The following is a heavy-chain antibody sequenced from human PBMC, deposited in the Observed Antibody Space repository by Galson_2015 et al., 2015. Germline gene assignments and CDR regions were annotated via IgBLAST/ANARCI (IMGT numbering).Heavy chain of an antibody. D-gene: IGHD1-1*01. V-gene: IGHV1-46*01. CDR2: IDPSGAST. CDR1: GYTFTKYY. CDR3: ARDRELAY. J-gene: IGHJ4*02. Sequence: SVKVSCKASGYTFTKYYIHWVRQTPGQGLEWMGVIDPSGASTTDAQKFQGRVTMTRDTSTRTVFMELSSLRSADTAVYYCARDRELAYWGQGTLVTVSS.